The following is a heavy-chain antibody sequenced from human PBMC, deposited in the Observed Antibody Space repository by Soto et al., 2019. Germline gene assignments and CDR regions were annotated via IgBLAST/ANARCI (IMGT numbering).Heavy chain of an antibody. CDR1: GFTFSSYS. D-gene: IGHD3-16*01. V-gene: IGHV3-21*01. J-gene: IGHJ4*02. Sequence: RLSCAASGFTFSSYSMNWVRQAPGKGLEWVSSISSSSSYIYYADSVKGRFTISRDNAKNTLYLQMNSLRVEDTAVYYCARGGWGFSQAYWGQGALVTASS. CDR2: ISSSSSYI. CDR3: ARGGWGFSQAY.